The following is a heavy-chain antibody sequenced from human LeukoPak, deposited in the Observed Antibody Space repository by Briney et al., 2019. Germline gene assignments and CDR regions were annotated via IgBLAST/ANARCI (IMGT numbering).Heavy chain of an antibody. Sequence: SQTLSLTCAISGDIVSSNSAAWNWVRQSPSRGLEWLGRTYYRSKWYNDYAVSVKTRMTINPDTSKKQFSLQLNSVTPEDTAVYYCAGGNYYFDYWGQGTLVTVSS. D-gene: IGHD1-7*01. V-gene: IGHV6-1*01. CDR1: GDIVSSNSAA. CDR2: TYYRSKWYN. J-gene: IGHJ4*02. CDR3: AGGNYYFDY.